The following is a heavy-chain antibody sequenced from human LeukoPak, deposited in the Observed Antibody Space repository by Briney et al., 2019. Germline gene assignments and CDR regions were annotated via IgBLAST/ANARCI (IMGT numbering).Heavy chain of an antibody. D-gene: IGHD6-19*01. Sequence: GGSLRLSCAASGFTFSSYAMHWVRQAPGKGLEWVAVISYDGSNKYYADSVKGRFTISRDNSKNTLYLQMNSLRAEDTAVYYCADQQWLVRGGVDYWGQGTLVTVSS. J-gene: IGHJ4*02. V-gene: IGHV3-30-3*01. CDR2: ISYDGSNK. CDR1: GFTFSSYA. CDR3: ADQQWLVRGGVDY.